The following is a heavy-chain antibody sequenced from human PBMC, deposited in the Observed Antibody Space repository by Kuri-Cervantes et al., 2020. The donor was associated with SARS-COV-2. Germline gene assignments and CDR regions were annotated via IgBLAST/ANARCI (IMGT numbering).Heavy chain of an antibody. Sequence: ASVKVSCKASGYTFTGYYMHWVRQAPGQGLEWMGWISAYNGNTNYAQKLQGRVTMTTDTSTSTAYMELRSLRSDDTAVYYCARDSNDYGDYKNTFDIWGQGTMVTVSS. V-gene: IGHV1-18*04. D-gene: IGHD4-17*01. J-gene: IGHJ3*02. CDR3: ARDSNDYGDYKNTFDI. CDR1: GYTFTGYY. CDR2: ISAYNGNT.